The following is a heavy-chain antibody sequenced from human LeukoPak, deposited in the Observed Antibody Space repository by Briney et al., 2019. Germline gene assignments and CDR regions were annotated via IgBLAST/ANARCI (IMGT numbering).Heavy chain of an antibody. D-gene: IGHD2-2*01. CDR1: GGTFSSYA. J-gene: IGHJ5*02. V-gene: IGHV1-69*06. CDR2: IIPIFGTA. Sequence: SVTVSCKASGGTFSSYAISWVRQAPGQGLEWMGGIIPIFGTANYAQKFQGRVTISADKSTSTAYMELSSLRSEDTAVYYCARWGLLGYCSSTSCYAVDNWFDPWGQGTLVTVSS. CDR3: ARWGLLGYCSSTSCYAVDNWFDP.